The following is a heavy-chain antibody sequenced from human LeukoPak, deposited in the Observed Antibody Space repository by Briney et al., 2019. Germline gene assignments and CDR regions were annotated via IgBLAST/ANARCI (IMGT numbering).Heavy chain of an antibody. J-gene: IGHJ5*01. V-gene: IGHV5-51*01. CDR2: IYPADSDT. Sequence: GEPLKISCKGSGYSFISYWLGWVRQMPGKGLEWMGIIYPADSDTRYSPSFQGQVTISADKSISTAYLQWSSLKASDTAMYYCARLPYCSSATCHNNWFDSWGQGTLVTVSS. CDR1: GYSFISYW. D-gene: IGHD2-2*01. CDR3: ARLPYCSSATCHNNWFDS.